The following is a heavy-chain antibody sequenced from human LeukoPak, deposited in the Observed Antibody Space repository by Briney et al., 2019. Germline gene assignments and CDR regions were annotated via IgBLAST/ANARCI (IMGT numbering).Heavy chain of an antibody. V-gene: IGHV4-61*01. J-gene: IGHJ5*02. D-gene: IGHD6-19*01. CDR1: GGSISSSSYY. CDR2: IYYSGST. CDR3: ARARVDSSGWLGISWFDP. Sequence: SETLSLTCTVSGGSISSSSYYWSWIRQPPGKGLEWIGYIYYSGSTNYNPSLKSRVTISVDTSKNQFSLKLSSVTAADTAVYYCARARVDSSGWLGISWFDPWGQGTLVTVSS.